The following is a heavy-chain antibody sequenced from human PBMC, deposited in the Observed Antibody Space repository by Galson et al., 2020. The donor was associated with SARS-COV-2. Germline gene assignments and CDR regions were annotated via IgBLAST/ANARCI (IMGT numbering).Heavy chain of an antibody. J-gene: IGHJ4*02. CDR1: GFTFSSSA. V-gene: IGHV3-23*01. Sequence: GESLKISCAASGFTFSSSAMSWVRQAPGKGLEWVSTISTTSGGSTYYADSVKGRFTISRDNSKNTMYVQMNSLRAEDTAVYYCVRHQGYSAYAYYFDYLGQGTLVTVSS. D-gene: IGHD5-12*01. CDR3: VRHQGYSAYAYYFDY. CDR2: ISTTSGGST.